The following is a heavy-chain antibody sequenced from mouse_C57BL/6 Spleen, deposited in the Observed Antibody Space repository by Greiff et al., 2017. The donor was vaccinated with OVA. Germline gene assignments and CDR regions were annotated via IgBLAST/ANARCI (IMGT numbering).Heavy chain of an antibody. CDR2: IYPGDGDT. CDR3: ARNRIVSYRYFEV. Sequence: VQLQQSGAELVKPGASVKISCKASGYAFSSYWMNWVKQRPGKGLEWIGQIYPGDGDTNYNGKFKGKATLTADKSSSTAYMQLSSLTSEDSAVYFCARNRIVSYRYFEVWGTGTTVTVSS. J-gene: IGHJ1*03. V-gene: IGHV1-80*01. CDR1: GYAFSSYW.